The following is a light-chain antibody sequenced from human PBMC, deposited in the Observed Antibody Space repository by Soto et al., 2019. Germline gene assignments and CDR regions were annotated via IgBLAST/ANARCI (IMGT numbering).Light chain of an antibody. CDR1: QSVSSSY. J-gene: IGKJ2*01. V-gene: IGKV3-20*01. CDR2: GAS. Sequence: EIVLTQSPGTLSLSPGERATLSCRASQSVSSSYLAWYQQKPGQAPRLLIYGASSRATGIPDRFSGSGSGTDFTLTISRLAPEDFAVYYCQQYGSSPPSTFGQGTKLEIK. CDR3: QQYGSSPPST.